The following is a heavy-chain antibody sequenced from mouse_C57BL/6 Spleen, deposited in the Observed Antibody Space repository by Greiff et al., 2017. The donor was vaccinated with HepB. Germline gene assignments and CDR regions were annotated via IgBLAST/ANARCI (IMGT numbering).Heavy chain of an antibody. J-gene: IGHJ3*01. Sequence: QVQLKESGPELVKPGASVKISCKASGYAFSSSWMNWVKQRPGKGLEWIGRIYPGDGDTNYNGKFKGKATLTADKSSSTAYMQLSSLTSEDSAVYFCATVPSGVAYWGQGTLVTVSA. CDR1: GYAFSSSW. CDR3: ATVPSGVAY. CDR2: IYPGDGDT. D-gene: IGHD5-1*01. V-gene: IGHV1-82*01.